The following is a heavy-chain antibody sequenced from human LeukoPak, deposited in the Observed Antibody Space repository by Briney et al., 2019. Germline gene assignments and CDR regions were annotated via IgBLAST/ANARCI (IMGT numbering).Heavy chain of an antibody. J-gene: IGHJ4*02. D-gene: IGHD5-18*01. V-gene: IGHV3-43*01. CDR1: GFTFDDYT. Sequence: GGSLRLPCAASGFTFDDYTMHWVRQAPGKGLEWVSLISWDGGSTYYADSVKGRFTISRDNSKNSLYLQMNSLRTEDTALYYCAKDRTRGYSYGSGYFDYWGQGTLVTVSS. CDR2: ISWDGGST. CDR3: AKDRTRGYSYGSGYFDY.